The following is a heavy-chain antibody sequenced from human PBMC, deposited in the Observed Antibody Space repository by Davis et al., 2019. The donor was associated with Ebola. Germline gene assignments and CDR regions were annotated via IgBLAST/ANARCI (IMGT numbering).Heavy chain of an antibody. CDR2: IIPIFGTA. V-gene: IGHV1-69*13. CDR3: ASVRVADYYYYYGMDV. Sequence: SVKVSCKASGGTFSSYAISWVRQAPGQGLEWMGGIIPIFGTANYAQKFQGRVTITADESTSTAYMELSSLRSEDTAVYYCASVRVADYYYYYGMDVWGQGTTVTVSS. D-gene: IGHD6-19*01. J-gene: IGHJ6*02. CDR1: GGTFSSYA.